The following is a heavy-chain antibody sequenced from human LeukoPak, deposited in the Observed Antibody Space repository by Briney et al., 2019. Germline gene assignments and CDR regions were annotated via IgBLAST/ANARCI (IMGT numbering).Heavy chain of an antibody. CDR3: ARDASLWFGELCYYYYYMDV. CDR2: IKQDGSEK. CDR1: GFTFSSYW. J-gene: IGHJ6*03. V-gene: IGHV3-7*01. Sequence: GGSLRLSCAASGFTFSSYWMSWVRQAPGKGLEWVANIKQDGSEKYYVDSVKGRFTISRDNAKNSLYLQMNSLRAEDTAVYYCARDASLWFGELCYYYYYMDVWGKGTTVTISS. D-gene: IGHD3-10*01.